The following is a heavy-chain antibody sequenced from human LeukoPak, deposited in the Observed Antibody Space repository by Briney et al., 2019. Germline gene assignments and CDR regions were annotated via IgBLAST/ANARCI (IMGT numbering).Heavy chain of an antibody. V-gene: IGHV3-48*04. CDR1: GFTFSSYS. CDR2: ISSSSSTI. Sequence: GGSLRLSCAASGFTFSSYSMNWVRQAPGKGLEWVSYISSSSSTIYYADSVKGRFTISRDNAKNSLYLQMNSLRAEDTAVYHCARSYSSSWSGWFDPWGQGTLVTVSS. J-gene: IGHJ5*02. D-gene: IGHD6-13*01. CDR3: ARSYSSSWSGWFDP.